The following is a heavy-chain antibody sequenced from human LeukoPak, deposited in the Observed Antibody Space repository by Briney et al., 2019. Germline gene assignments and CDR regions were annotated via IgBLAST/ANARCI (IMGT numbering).Heavy chain of an antibody. Sequence: GESLKISCKGSGYTFTTYWIGWVRHMPGKGLEWMGIIYPGDSDPRYSPSFQGQVTISADTSISTAYLQWRSLKASDSAMYYCVRHGLGSSWFGFDYWGQGTLVTVSS. CDR1: GYTFTTYW. CDR3: VRHGLGSSWFGFDY. V-gene: IGHV5-51*01. CDR2: IYPGDSDP. D-gene: IGHD6-13*01. J-gene: IGHJ4*02.